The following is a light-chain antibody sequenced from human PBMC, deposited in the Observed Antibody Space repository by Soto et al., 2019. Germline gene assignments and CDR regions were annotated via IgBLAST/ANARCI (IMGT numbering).Light chain of an antibody. J-gene: IGKJ4*01. CDR1: QSISSW. CDR2: DAS. Sequence: DIQMTPSPSTLSASVGDRVTITCRASQSISSWLAWYQQKPGKAPKLLIYDASSLESGVPSRFSGSGSGTEFTLTISSLQPDDFATYYCQQYNSYSFGGGTKVEIK. CDR3: QQYNSYS. V-gene: IGKV1-5*01.